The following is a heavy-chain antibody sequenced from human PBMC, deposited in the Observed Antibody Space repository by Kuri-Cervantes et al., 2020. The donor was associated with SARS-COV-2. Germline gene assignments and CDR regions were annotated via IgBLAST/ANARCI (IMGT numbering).Heavy chain of an antibody. Sequence: GESLKISCAASGFTFSNAWMSWVRQAPGKGLEWVANIKQDGSEKYYVDSVKGRFTISRDNAKNSLYLQMNSLRAEDTAVYHCARDGLQEWADYWGQGTLVTVSS. CDR3: ARDGLQEWADY. V-gene: IGHV3-7*01. CDR2: IKQDGSEK. CDR1: GFTFSNAW. D-gene: IGHD3/OR15-3a*01. J-gene: IGHJ4*02.